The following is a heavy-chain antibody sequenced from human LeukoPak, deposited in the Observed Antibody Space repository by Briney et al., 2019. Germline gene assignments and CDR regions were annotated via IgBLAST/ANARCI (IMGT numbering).Heavy chain of an antibody. CDR1: GGTFSSYA. CDR3: ARVVTDSSSWSSPVPAEYFQH. CDR2: IIPIFVTA. V-gene: IGHV1-69*05. D-gene: IGHD6-13*01. Sequence: SVKVSCKASGGTFSSYAISWVRQAPGQGLEWMGRIIPIFVTANYAQKFQGRVTITTDESTSTAYMELSSLRSEDTAVYYCARVVTDSSSWSSPVPAEYFQHWGQGTLVTVSS. J-gene: IGHJ1*01.